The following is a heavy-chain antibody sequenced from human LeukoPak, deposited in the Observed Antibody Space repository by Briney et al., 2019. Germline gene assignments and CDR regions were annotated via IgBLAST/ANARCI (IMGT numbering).Heavy chain of an antibody. CDR2: IDYSGST. V-gene: IGHV4-39*07. J-gene: IGHJ4*02. D-gene: IGHD6-13*01. CDR1: GGSISSSVYY. CDR3: ARVGAAAGGDY. Sequence: SETLSLTCTVSGGSISSSVYYWGWIRQPPGKGLEWIGSIDYSGSTYDNPSLKSRVTISVDTSKNQFSLKLSSVTAADTAVYYCARVGAAAGGDYWGQGTLVTVSS.